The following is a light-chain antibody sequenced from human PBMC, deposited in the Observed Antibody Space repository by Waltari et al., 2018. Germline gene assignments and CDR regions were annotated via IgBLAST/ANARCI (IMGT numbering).Light chain of an antibody. CDR1: SSNIGTNY. CDR3: AAWDDSRGV. V-gene: IGLV1-47*01. J-gene: IGLJ3*02. Sequence: QSVLTQPPSASGTPGQRVTISCSGSSSNIGTNYVYWYQQLPGTAPKLLIYKNDQRPSGVPDRFSGSKSGTSASLASSGLRSEDESTYYCAAWDDSRGVFGGGTKLTVL. CDR2: KND.